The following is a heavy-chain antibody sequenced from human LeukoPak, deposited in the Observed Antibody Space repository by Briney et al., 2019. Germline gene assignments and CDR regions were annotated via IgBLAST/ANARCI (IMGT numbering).Heavy chain of an antibody. J-gene: IGHJ4*02. CDR1: GGSFSGYY. D-gene: IGHD3-22*01. CDR2: INHSGST. Sequence: SETLSLTCAVYGGSFSGYYWSWIRQPPGKGLEWIGEINHSGSTNYNPSLKSRVTISVDTSKNQFSLKLSSVTVADTAVYYCARGTDYYDSSGYYGYWGQGTLVTVSS. CDR3: ARGTDYYDSSGYYGY. V-gene: IGHV4-34*01.